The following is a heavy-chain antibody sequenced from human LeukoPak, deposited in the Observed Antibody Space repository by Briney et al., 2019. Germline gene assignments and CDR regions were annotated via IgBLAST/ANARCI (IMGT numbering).Heavy chain of an antibody. CDR1: GFTFSSYG. CDR2: ISYDGSNK. J-gene: IGHJ4*02. Sequence: GRSLRLSCAASGFTFSSYGMHWVRQAPGKGLEWVAVISYDGSNKYLADSVKGRFTISRDNSKNTLYLQMNSLRAEDTAVYYCAKAVGTYDSSGYLTLSDYWGQGTLVTVSS. V-gene: IGHV3-30*18. D-gene: IGHD3-22*01. CDR3: AKAVGTYDSSGYLTLSDY.